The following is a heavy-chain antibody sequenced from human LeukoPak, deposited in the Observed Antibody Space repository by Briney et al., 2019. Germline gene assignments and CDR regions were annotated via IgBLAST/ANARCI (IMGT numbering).Heavy chain of an antibody. Sequence: WASVKVSCKASGYTFTSYGISWVRQAPGQGLEWMGWISAYNGNTNYAQKLQGRVTMTTDTSTSTAYMELRSLRSDDTAVYYCARAIGYCSSTSCFYNWFDPWGQGTLVTVSS. CDR1: GYTFTSYG. V-gene: IGHV1-18*01. J-gene: IGHJ5*02. D-gene: IGHD2-2*01. CDR2: ISAYNGNT. CDR3: ARAIGYCSSTSCFYNWFDP.